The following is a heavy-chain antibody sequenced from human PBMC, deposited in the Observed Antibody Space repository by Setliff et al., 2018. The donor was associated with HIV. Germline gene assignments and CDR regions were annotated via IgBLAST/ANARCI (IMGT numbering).Heavy chain of an antibody. CDR3: VKAVAAPSWFDP. CDR1: NASISSGGFY. Sequence: SETLSLTCTVSNASISSGGFYWSWVRQHPGKCLEWIGYIYYTGSTYYNPSLKSRVSISVDTSKNQFSLKLTSVTAADTAVYYCVKAVAAPSWFDPWGQGTLVTVSS. V-gene: IGHV4-31*03. CDR2: IYYTGST. D-gene: IGHD2-15*01. J-gene: IGHJ5*02.